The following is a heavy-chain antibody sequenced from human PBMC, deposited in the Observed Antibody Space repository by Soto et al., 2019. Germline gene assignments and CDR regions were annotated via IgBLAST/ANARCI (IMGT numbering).Heavy chain of an antibody. V-gene: IGHV2-5*02. Sequence: QITLKESGPTLVKPTQPLTLTCTFSGFSLSSIGVGVGWIRQPPGKALEWLAVIYWDGDKRYSPSLSNRLTITKATSENQVVVTMTNMDPVDSGTYYCAHEGMTSMVRAFDIWGQGTMVTVSS. CDR3: AHEGMTSMVRAFDI. D-gene: IGHD2-8*01. CDR2: IYWDGDK. CDR1: GFSLSSIGVG. J-gene: IGHJ3*02.